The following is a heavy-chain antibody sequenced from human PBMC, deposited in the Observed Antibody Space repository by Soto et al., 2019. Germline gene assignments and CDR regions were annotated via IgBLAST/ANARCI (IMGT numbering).Heavy chain of an antibody. V-gene: IGHV4-59*01. Sequence: SETLSLTCTVSGGSISSYYWSWIRQPPGKGLEWIGYIYYSGSTNYNPSLKSRVTISVDTSKNQFSLKLSSVTAADTAVYYCARDYGPYSSSWYNWFDPWGQGTLVTVSS. CDR1: GGSISSYY. CDR3: ARDYGPYSSSWYNWFDP. CDR2: IYYSGST. J-gene: IGHJ5*02. D-gene: IGHD6-13*01.